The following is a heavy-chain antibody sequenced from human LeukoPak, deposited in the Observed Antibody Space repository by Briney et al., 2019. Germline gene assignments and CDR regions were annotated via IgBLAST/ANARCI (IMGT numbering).Heavy chain of an antibody. V-gene: IGHV5-10-1*01. CDR3: ARLYPQWHAGGMDV. J-gene: IGHJ6*04. D-gene: IGHD6-19*01. Sequence: HGEFLKISCKGSGYSFTSYWISWVRQMPGKGLEWMGRIDPSDSYTNYSPSFQGHVTISADKSISTAYLQWSSLKSSDTAMYYCARLYPQWHAGGMDVWGKGTTVTVSS. CDR1: GYSFTSYW. CDR2: IDPSDSYT.